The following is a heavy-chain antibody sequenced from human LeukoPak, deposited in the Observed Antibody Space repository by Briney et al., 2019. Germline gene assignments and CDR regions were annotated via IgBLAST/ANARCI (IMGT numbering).Heavy chain of an antibody. D-gene: IGHD3-22*01. CDR1: GYTFTDYF. Sequence: ASVKVSCKASGYTFTDYFIHWVRQAPGQGLEWMGIINPSTGSTSYAEKFQGRVTMTRDMSTSTVYMELSSLRSEDTALYYCTRGAHVRVYDSNPHYGHYWGQGTLVTVSS. V-gene: IGHV1-46*01. J-gene: IGHJ4*02. CDR3: TRGAHVRVYDSNPHYGHY. CDR2: INPSTGST.